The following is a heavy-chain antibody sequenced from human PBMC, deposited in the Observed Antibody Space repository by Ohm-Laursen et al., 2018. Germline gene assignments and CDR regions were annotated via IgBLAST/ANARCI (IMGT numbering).Heavy chain of an antibody. J-gene: IGHJ4*02. CDR2: MNPNSGNT. V-gene: IGHV1-8*01. D-gene: IGHD3-3*01. CDR1: GYTFTSSD. Sequence: GASVSVSCKASGYTFTSSDINWVRQATGQGLEWMGWMNPNSGNTGYAQKFQGRVTMTRNTSISTAYMELSSLRSEDTAVYYCARGLSVVDFWSGYLIFDYWGQGTLVTVSS. CDR3: ARGLSVVDFWSGYLIFDY.